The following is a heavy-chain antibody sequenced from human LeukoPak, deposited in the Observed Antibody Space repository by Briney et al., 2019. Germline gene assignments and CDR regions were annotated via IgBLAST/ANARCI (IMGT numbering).Heavy chain of an antibody. CDR2: INPNSGGT. J-gene: IGHJ5*02. CDR3: ARGNVAARPGSFDP. CDR1: GYTFTGYY. V-gene: IGHV1-2*02. D-gene: IGHD6-6*01. Sequence: ASVKVSCKASGYTFTGYYMHWVRQAPGQGLEWMGWINPNSGGTNYAQKFQGRVTMTRDTSISTAYMELSRLRSDDTAVYYCARGNVAARPGSFDPWGQGTLVTVSS.